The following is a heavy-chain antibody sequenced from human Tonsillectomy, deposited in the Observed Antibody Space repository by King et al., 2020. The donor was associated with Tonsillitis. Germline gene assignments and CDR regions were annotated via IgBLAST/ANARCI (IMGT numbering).Heavy chain of an antibody. CDR1: GGSISSGGYY. D-gene: IGHD3-9*01. Sequence: QLQESGPGLVKPSQTMSLTCTVSGGSISSGGYYWSWIRQHPGKGLEGIGYISYSGSTYYNPSLKSRVTISVDTTKNQFYLKLSAVTAADTAVYYCAVLTDILTVYHHYWGQGTLVTVSS. CDR3: AVLTDILTVYHHY. J-gene: IGHJ4*02. CDR2: ISYSGST. V-gene: IGHV4-31*03.